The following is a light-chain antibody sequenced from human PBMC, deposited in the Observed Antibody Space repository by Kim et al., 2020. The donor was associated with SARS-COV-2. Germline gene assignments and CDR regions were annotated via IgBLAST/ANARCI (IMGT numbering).Light chain of an antibody. J-gene: IGKJ5*01. CDR2: DVS. V-gene: IGKV1-33*01. CDR3: QQKDAFPIT. Sequence: DILMTQSPSSLSASVGDRVTITCQATQVIRKFLNWYQQRPGKAPQLLIYDVSNLQTGVPSRFSGSGYGTEFTLTISSLQPEDFATYYCQQKDAFPITFGQETRLEIK. CDR1: QVIRKF.